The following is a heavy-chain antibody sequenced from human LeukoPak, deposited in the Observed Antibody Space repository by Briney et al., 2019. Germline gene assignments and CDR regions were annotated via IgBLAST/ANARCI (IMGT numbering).Heavy chain of an antibody. V-gene: IGHV7-4-1*02. J-gene: IGHJ4*02. Sequence: ASVKVSCKTSGYTFTNYAMNWVRRAPGQGLEWMGWIHPSTGNPTYAQGFTGRFVFSLDTSVSTTYLQISSLKAEDTAVYYCARVPYSSSWYFDYWGQGTLVTVSS. CDR1: GYTFTNYA. CDR2: IHPSTGNP. CDR3: ARVPYSSSWYFDY. D-gene: IGHD6-13*01.